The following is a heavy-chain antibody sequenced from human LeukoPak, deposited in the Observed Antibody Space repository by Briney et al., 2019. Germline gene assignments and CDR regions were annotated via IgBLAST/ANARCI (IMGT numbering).Heavy chain of an antibody. V-gene: IGHV1-2*02. Sequence: ASVKVSCKASGYTFTGHYMHWVRQAPGQGLEWMGWINPNSGGTNYAQKFQGRVTMTRDTSISTAYMELSRLRSDDTAVYYCARGENYYYYMDVWGKGTTVTVSS. CDR3: ARGENYYYYMDV. CDR1: GYTFTGHY. CDR2: INPNSGGT. J-gene: IGHJ6*03.